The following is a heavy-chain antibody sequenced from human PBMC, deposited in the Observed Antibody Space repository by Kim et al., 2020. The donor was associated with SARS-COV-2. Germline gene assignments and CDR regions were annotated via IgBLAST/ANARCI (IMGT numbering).Heavy chain of an antibody. Sequence: GGSLRLSCAASGFTFSSYGMHWVRQAPGKGLEWVAVISYDGSNKYYADSVKGQFTISRDNSKNTLYLQMNSLRAEDTAVYYCAALSLWWLQFDIDYWGQGTLVTVSS. J-gene: IGHJ4*02. CDR2: ISYDGSNK. CDR3: AALSLWWLQFDIDY. V-gene: IGHV3-30*03. CDR1: GFTFSSYG. D-gene: IGHD2-21*01.